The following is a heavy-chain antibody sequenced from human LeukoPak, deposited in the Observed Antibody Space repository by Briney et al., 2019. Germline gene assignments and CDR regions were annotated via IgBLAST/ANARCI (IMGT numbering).Heavy chain of an antibody. V-gene: IGHV3-23*01. Sequence: GGSLRLSCAASGFTFSYYAMSRVRQAPGRGLEWVSVISDSGGDTSYADSGKGRFTISRDNSKNTVHLQMNSLRVEDTAVYYCAKTDCTSSSCYTIDSWGQGTLVTVSS. J-gene: IGHJ4*02. D-gene: IGHD2-2*02. CDR2: ISDSGGDT. CDR3: AKTDCTSSSCYTIDS. CDR1: GFTFSYYA.